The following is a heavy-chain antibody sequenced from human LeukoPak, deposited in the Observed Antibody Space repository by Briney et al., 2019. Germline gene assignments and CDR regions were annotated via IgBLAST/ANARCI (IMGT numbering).Heavy chain of an antibody. J-gene: IGHJ4*02. CDR3: ARGGDYYDSSGYFY. V-gene: IGHV4-31*03. CDR2: IYYSGST. CDR1: GGSISSGGYY. Sequence: SQTLSLTCTVSGGSISSGGYYWSWIRQHPGKGLEWIGYIYYSGSTYYNPSLKSRVTISEDTSKNQFSLKLSSVTAADTAVYYCARGGDYYDSSGYFYWGQGTLVTVSS. D-gene: IGHD3-22*01.